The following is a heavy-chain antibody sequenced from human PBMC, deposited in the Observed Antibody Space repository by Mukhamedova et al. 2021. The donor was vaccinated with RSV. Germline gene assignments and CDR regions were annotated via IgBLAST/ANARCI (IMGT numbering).Heavy chain of an antibody. Sequence: SDGSYTDYADSVKGRFSISRDNAKNTLYLQMSSLGAEDTAVYYCASSGASGLWGQGTLVIVSS. D-gene: IGHD1-26*01. V-gene: IGHV3-74*01. CDR2: SDGSYT. J-gene: IGHJ4*02. CDR3: ASSGASGL.